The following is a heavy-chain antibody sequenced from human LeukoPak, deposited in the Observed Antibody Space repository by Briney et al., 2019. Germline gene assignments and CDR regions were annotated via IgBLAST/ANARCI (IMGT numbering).Heavy chain of an antibody. J-gene: IGHJ4*02. CDR3: ARKGLNSRRLFFFDY. CDR1: GYTFTGYY. V-gene: IGHV1-2*02. CDR2: INPNSGGT. D-gene: IGHD3/OR15-3a*01. Sequence: GASVKVSCKASGYTFTGYYMHWVRQAPGQGLEWMGWINPNSGGTNYAQKFQGRVTMTRDTSISTAYLQWSSLKASDTALYYCARKGLNSRRLFFFDYWGQGTLVTVSS.